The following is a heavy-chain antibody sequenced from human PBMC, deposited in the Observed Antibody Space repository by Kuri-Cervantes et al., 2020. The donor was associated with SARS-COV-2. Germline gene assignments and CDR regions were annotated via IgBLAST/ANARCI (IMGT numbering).Heavy chain of an antibody. J-gene: IGHJ2*01. CDR1: GGSISSYY. D-gene: IGHD2-15*01. CDR2: IYYSGST. V-gene: IGHV4-59*08. CDR3: ARARSGAGCYSGYWYFDL. Sequence: SETLSLTCTVSGGSISSYYWSWIRQPPGKGLEWIGYIYYSGSTNYNPSLKSRVTMSLDTSKNQFSLKLSSVTAADTAVYYCARARSGAGCYSGYWYFDLWGRGSLVTVSS.